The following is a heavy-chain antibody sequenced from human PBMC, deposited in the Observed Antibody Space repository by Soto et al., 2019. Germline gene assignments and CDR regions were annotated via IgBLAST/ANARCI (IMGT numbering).Heavy chain of an antibody. D-gene: IGHD5-18*01. CDR1: GGSISSGGYS. CDR2: IYHSGST. CDR3: ARRGYSYATLYYFDY. J-gene: IGHJ4*02. Sequence: QLQLQESGSGLVKPSQTLSLTCAVSGGSISSGGYSWSWIRQPPGKGLEWIGYIYHSGSTYYNPSPKSRVTISVDRSKNQFSLKLSSVAAADTAVYYCARRGYSYATLYYFDYWGQGTLVTVSS. V-gene: IGHV4-30-2*01.